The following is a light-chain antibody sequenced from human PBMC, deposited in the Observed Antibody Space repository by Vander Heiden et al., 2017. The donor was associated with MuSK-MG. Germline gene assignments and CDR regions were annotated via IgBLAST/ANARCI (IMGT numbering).Light chain of an antibody. J-gene: IGLJ2*01. CDR1: SRDIGGFDY. CDR3: SSYTSNSTVV. CDR2: NVN. Sequence: QSALTQPDSASGSPGQSITISCAGTSRDIGGFDYVSWYQPLTGNAPKLMIRNVNSRPSGVSTRFSGSKSGNTTSLTISGLQAEDEGDYYCSSYTSNSTVVFGGGTKLTVL. V-gene: IGLV2-14*03.